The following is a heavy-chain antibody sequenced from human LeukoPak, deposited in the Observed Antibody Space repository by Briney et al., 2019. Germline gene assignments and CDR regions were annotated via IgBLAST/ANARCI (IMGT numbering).Heavy chain of an antibody. Sequence: ASVKVSCKASGGTFSSYTISWVRQAPGQGLEWMGRIIPILGIANYAQKFQGRVTITADKYTSTAYMELSNLRSEDTAVYYCAREYSSLPYYYYMDVWGKGTTVTVSS. CDR3: AREYSSLPYYYYMDV. J-gene: IGHJ6*03. D-gene: IGHD6-13*01. V-gene: IGHV1-69*04. CDR1: GGTFSSYT. CDR2: IIPILGIA.